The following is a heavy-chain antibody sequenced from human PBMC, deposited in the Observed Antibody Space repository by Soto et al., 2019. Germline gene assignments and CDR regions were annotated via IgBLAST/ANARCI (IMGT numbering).Heavy chain of an antibody. CDR1: GGTFSSYA. Sequence: QVQLVQSGAEVKKPGSSVTVSCKASGGTFSSYAISWVRQAPGHGLEWVGVITPMYGTTNFAHKFQGRVTISADKSTSTAYMELRSLRSEDTVVYYCATDQVNNIAAAGQFDYRGQGTLVTVSS. CDR3: ATDQVNNIAAAGQFDY. D-gene: IGHD6-13*01. CDR2: ITPMYGTT. V-gene: IGHV1-69*06. J-gene: IGHJ4*02.